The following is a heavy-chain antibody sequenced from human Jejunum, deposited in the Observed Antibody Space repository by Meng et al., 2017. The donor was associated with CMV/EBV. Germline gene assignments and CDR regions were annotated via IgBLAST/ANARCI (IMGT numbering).Heavy chain of an antibody. Sequence: AASGFTFGSYWLHWVRQAAGKGLVWVSRINSDGGTTTYADSVEGRFTISRDNAKKTLFLQMDSLRVEDTAVYYCARGRGSGSSDYWGQGTLVTVSS. CDR3: ARGRGSGSSDY. CDR2: INSDGGTT. CDR1: GFTFGSYW. V-gene: IGHV3-74*01. J-gene: IGHJ4*02. D-gene: IGHD3-10*01.